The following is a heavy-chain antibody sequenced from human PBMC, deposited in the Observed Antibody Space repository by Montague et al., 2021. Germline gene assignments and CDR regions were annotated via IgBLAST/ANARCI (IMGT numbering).Heavy chain of an antibody. V-gene: IGHV4-59*08. D-gene: IGHD2/OR15-2a*01. Sequence: SETLSLTCTVSSGSIFHAHWSWVRQPPGKGLEWLGSMFYGGATSNNPSLNSRVTMLIDTSTNQFSLKLSFVTAADTAVYYCAKQDNVVSRTTYKGFDPWGEGSMGTVSA. CDR2: MFYGGAT. J-gene: IGHJ5*02. CDR1: SGSIFHAH. CDR3: AKQDNVVSRTTYKGFDP.